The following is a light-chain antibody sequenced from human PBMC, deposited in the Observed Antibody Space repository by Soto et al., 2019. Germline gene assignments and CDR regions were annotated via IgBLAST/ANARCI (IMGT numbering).Light chain of an antibody. CDR3: QQYGSSLTWK. Sequence: EIVLTQSPGTLSLSPGERATLSCRASQSVSSSYLAWYQQKPGQAPRLLIYGASSRATGIPDRFSGSGSGTDFTLTISRLEPEDFAVYYCQQYGSSLTWKFGQGTKGDIK. J-gene: IGKJ1*01. V-gene: IGKV3-20*01. CDR1: QSVSSSY. CDR2: GAS.